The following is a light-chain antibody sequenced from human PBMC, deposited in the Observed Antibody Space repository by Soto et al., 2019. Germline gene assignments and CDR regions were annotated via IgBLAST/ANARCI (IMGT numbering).Light chain of an antibody. Sequence: SVLTHPASVSGSPGQSITSSCTGSSSDVGAYTSVSWYQQHPGKAPKLMIYEVSNRPSGVSRRFSGSKSGNTASLTISGLQAEDEAHYYCSSYTSDNRDYVFGTGTKVTVL. CDR2: EVS. V-gene: IGLV2-14*01. CDR1: SSDVGAYTS. CDR3: SSYTSDNRDYV. J-gene: IGLJ1*01.